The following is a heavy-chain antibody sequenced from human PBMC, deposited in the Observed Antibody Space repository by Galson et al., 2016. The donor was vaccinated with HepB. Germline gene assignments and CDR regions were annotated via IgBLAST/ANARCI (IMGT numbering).Heavy chain of an antibody. CDR2: IWDNGRNK. V-gene: IGHV3-33*01. D-gene: IGHD1-26*01. CDR1: GFSVSRIG. J-gene: IGHJ4*02. Sequence: SLRLSCAASGFSVSRIGMHWVRQAPGKGLEWVAIIWDNGRNKQYTDSVKGRFTISSDSSENRVYLQMNSLSAEDTAVYYCARDSEGGPNDFDYWGQGTLVTVSS. CDR3: ARDSEGGPNDFDY.